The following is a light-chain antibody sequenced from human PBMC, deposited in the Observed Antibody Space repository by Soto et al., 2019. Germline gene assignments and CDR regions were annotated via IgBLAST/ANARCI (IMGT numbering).Light chain of an antibody. CDR1: QSVSSIY. V-gene: IGKV3-20*01. CDR3: QQYASYST. J-gene: IGKJ1*01. Sequence: EIVLTQSPGTLSLSPGERATLSCRASQSVSSIYLAWYQQKPGQAPRLLIYGASSRATGIPDRFSGSGSGTDFTLTISSLQPNDFATFFCQQYASYSTFGQGTKVDIK. CDR2: GAS.